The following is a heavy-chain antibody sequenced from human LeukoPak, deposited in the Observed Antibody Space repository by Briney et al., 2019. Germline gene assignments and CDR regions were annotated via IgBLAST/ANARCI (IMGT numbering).Heavy chain of an antibody. CDR1: GGSISSGGYY. Sequence: SETLSLTCTVSGGSISSGGYYWSWIRQHPGKGLEWIGYIYYSGSTYYNPSLKSRVTISVDTSKNQFSLKLSSVTAADTAVYYCARGRIAAAQSNIFDYWYFDLWGRGTLVTVSS. CDR3: ARGRIAAAQSNIFDYWYFDL. J-gene: IGHJ2*01. D-gene: IGHD6-13*01. CDR2: IYYSGST. V-gene: IGHV4-31*03.